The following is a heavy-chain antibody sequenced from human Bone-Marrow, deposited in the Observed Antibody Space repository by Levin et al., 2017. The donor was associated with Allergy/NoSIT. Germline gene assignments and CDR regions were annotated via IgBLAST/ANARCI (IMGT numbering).Heavy chain of an antibody. CDR3: ARGRGATLSAVSGIFEY. D-gene: IGHD6-19*01. Sequence: GESLKISCAGSGFTFTGYVMNWVRQAPGKGLEWVAVIAGRSGLSFYADSVKGRFTISRDISKNTLFLQMNSLTVEDTAVSYCARGRGATLSAVSGIFEYWGQGTLATVSS. CDR2: IAGRSGLS. J-gene: IGHJ4*02. V-gene: IGHV3-23*01. CDR1: GFTFTGYV.